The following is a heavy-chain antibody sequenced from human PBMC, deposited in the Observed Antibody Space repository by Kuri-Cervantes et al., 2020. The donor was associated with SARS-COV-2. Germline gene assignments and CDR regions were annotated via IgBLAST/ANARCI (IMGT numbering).Heavy chain of an antibody. Sequence: ASVKVSCKASGYTFTSYGMHWVRQAPGQRLEWMGWINAGNGDTKYSQKFQGRVTMTEDTSTDTAYMELGSLRSEDTAVYYCARQYGYCSSTSCPSAADMDVWGQGTTVTVSS. J-gene: IGHJ6*02. CDR1: GYTFTSYG. CDR3: ARQYGYCSSTSCPSAADMDV. CDR2: INAGNGDT. V-gene: IGHV1-3*01. D-gene: IGHD2-2*01.